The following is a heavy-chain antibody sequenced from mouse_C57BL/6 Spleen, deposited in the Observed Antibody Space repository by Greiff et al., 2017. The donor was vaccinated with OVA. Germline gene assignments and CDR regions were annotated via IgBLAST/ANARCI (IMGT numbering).Heavy chain of an antibody. V-gene: IGHV5-17*01. J-gene: IGHJ4*01. CDR3: ARLDSSGLYAMDY. CDR1: GFTFSDYG. Sequence: EVMLVESGGGLVKPGGSLKLSCAASGFTFSDYGMHWVRQAPEKGLEWVAYISSGSSTIYYADTVKGRFTISRDNAKNTLFLQMTSLRSEDTAMYYCARLDSSGLYAMDYWGQGTSVTVSS. CDR2: ISSGSSTI. D-gene: IGHD3-2*02.